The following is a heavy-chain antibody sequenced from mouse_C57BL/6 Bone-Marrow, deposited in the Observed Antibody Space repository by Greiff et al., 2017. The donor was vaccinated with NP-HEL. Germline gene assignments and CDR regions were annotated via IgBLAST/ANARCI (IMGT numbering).Heavy chain of an antibody. Sequence: LQQSGAELARPGASVKLSCKASGYTFTSYGISWVKQRTGQGLEWIGEIYPRSGNTYYNEKFKGKATLTADKSSSTAYMELRSLTSEDSAVYFCARSSGRRGYFDYWGQGTTLTVSS. CDR1: GYTFTSYG. V-gene: IGHV1-81*01. CDR3: ARSSGRRGYFDY. J-gene: IGHJ2*01. CDR2: IYPRSGNT. D-gene: IGHD1-1*01.